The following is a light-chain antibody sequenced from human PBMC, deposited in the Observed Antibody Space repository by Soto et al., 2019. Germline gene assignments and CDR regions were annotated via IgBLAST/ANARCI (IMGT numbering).Light chain of an antibody. V-gene: IGKV1-27*01. CDR2: AAS. J-gene: IGKJ4*01. CDR3: QKYNSAPLT. Sequence: DVQMTQAPSSLSASVGDRVTITCRASQGISNYLAWYQQKPGKVPKLLIYAASILQSGIPSRFSGSGSGTDFTLTISRLQPEDVATYSCQKYNSAPLTFGGGTKVEIK. CDR1: QGISNY.